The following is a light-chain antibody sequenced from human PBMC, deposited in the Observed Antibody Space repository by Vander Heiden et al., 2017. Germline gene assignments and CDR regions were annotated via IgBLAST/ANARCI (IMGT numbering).Light chain of an antibody. Sequence: QSALTQPRSVSGSLGQSVTISCTGTSSDVGGYNYVSWYQQHPGKAPKLMIYDVSKRPSGVPDRFSGSKSGNTASLTISGLQAEDEADYYCCSYAGSYTFGVFGTGTKVTVL. V-gene: IGLV2-11*01. CDR3: CSYAGSYTFGV. CDR2: DVS. J-gene: IGLJ1*01. CDR1: SSDVGGYNY.